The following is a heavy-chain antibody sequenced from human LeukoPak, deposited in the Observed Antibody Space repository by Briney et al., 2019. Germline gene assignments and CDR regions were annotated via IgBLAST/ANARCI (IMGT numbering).Heavy chain of an antibody. CDR1: GGSLSSYY. D-gene: IGHD1-14*01. CDR3: AARTPYYFDY. V-gene: IGHV4-59*01. J-gene: IGHJ4*02. CDR2: IYYSGST. Sequence: SETLSLTCTASGGSLSSYYWSWIRQPPGKGLEWIGYIYYSGSTNYNPSLKSRVTISVDTSKNQFSLKLSSVTAADTAVYYCAARTPYYFDYWGQGTLVTVSS.